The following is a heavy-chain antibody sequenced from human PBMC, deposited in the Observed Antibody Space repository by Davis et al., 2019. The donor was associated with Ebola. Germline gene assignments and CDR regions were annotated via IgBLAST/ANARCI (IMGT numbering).Heavy chain of an antibody. D-gene: IGHD5-12*01. CDR3: ARGVGGYDYNPCGY. J-gene: IGHJ4*02. CDR2: ISSSSSYI. V-gene: IGHV3-21*01. Sequence: GGSLRLSCAASGFTFSSYSMNWVRQAPGKGLEWVSSISSSSSYIYYADSVKGRFTISRDNAKNSLYLQMNSLRAEDTAVYYCARGVGGYDYNPCGYWGQGTLVTVSS. CDR1: GFTFSSYS.